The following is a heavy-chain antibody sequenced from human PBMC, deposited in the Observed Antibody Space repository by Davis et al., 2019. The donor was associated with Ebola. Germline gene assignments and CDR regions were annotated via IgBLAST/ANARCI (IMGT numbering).Heavy chain of an antibody. Sequence: GESLKISCAASGITFSNAWLSWVRQAPGKGLEWVGRIKTESEGGATDYAVPVKGRFTISRDDSKNTLYLQMNSLKTEDTAVYYCTTDPYSGYIAYGMDVWGQGTTVTVSS. CDR1: GITFSNAW. CDR3: TTDPYSGYIAYGMDV. D-gene: IGHD5-12*01. CDR2: IKTESEGGAT. J-gene: IGHJ6*02. V-gene: IGHV3-15*01.